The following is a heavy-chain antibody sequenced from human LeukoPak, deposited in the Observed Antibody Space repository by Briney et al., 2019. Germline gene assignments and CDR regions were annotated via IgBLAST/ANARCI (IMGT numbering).Heavy chain of an antibody. Sequence: ASVKVSCKAPGYTFTSYYMHWVRQAPGQGLEWMGIINPSGGSTSYAQKFQGRVTMTRDTSTSTVYMELSSLRSEDTAVYYCARAQKTGTTSKFSFDYWGQGTLVTVSS. CDR3: ARAQKTGTTSKFSFDY. V-gene: IGHV1-46*01. D-gene: IGHD1-7*01. CDR1: GYTFTSYY. CDR2: INPSGGST. J-gene: IGHJ4*02.